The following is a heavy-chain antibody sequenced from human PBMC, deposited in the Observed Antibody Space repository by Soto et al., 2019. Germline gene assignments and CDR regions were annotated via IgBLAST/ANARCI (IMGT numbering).Heavy chain of an antibody. D-gene: IGHD2-15*01. CDR1: GFTFSSYT. J-gene: IGHJ4*02. Sequence: GGSLRLSCAASGFTFSSYTMTWVRQAPGKGLEWVSAINGGGGSTYYADSVKGRFTISRDNSKDTLYLQMNSLRAEDTAVYYCAKDKVCSGGSCYYDYWGQGTLVTVSS. V-gene: IGHV3-23*01. CDR2: INGGGGST. CDR3: AKDKVCSGGSCYYDY.